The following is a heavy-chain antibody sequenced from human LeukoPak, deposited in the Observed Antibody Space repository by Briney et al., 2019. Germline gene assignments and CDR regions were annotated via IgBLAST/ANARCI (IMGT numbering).Heavy chain of an antibody. Sequence: GGSLRLSCAASGFTFSNAWMSWVRQAPGKGPEWVCRIKRIIDGGTTDYAAPVKGRFTISRDDSKNTLYLQMNSLKTEDTAVYYCTTDIPGGIPGEFDYWGQGSLVTVSS. CDR1: GFTFSNAW. V-gene: IGHV3-15*01. CDR2: IKRIIDGGTT. J-gene: IGHJ4*02. D-gene: IGHD2-2*02. CDR3: TTDIPGGIPGEFDY.